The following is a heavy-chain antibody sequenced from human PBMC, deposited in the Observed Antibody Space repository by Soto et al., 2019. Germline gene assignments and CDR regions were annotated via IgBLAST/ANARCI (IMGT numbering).Heavy chain of an antibody. V-gene: IGHV3-66*01. J-gene: IGHJ4*02. CDR3: ARAYYDYVWGSYPLAY. D-gene: IGHD3-16*01. CDR2: IYSGGST. CDR1: GFTVSSNY. Sequence: EVQLVESGGGLVQPGGSLRLSCAASGFTVSSNYMSWVRQAPGKGLEWVSVIYSGGSTYYADSVKGRFTISRDNSKNTLYLQMNSLRAEDTAVYYCARAYYDYVWGSYPLAYWGQGTLVTVSS.